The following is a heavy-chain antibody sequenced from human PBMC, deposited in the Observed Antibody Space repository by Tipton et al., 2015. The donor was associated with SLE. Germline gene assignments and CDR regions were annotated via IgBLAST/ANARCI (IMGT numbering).Heavy chain of an antibody. CDR2: IYRSGTA. V-gene: IGHV4-39*07. CDR1: GGSISSSSYY. D-gene: IGHD3-10*01. CDR3: ARDHYYFGSGSLGAFDI. J-gene: IGHJ3*02. Sequence: TLSLTCSVSGGSISSSSYYWNCFRQPPGKGLEWIGSIYRSGTAYYNPSLKSRVSMSLDMSKNQFSLRLNSVTAADTAVYYCARDHYYFGSGSLGAFDIWGQGTMVTVSS.